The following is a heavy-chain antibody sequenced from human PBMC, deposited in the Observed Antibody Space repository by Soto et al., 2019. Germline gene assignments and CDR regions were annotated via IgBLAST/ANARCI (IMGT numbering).Heavy chain of an antibody. V-gene: IGHV5-51*01. J-gene: IGHJ4*02. Sequence: GESLKISCKGSGYSFTSYWIGWVRQMPGKGLEWMGIIYPGDSDTRYSPSFQGQVTISADKSISTAYLQWSSLKASDTAMYYCASPPPRYCTNGVCYTEMSWGQGTLVTVSS. CDR1: GYSFTSYW. D-gene: IGHD2-8*01. CDR3: ASPPPRYCTNGVCYTEMS. CDR2: IYPGDSDT.